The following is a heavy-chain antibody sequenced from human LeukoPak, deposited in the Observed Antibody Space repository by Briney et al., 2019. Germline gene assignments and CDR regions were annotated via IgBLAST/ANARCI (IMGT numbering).Heavy chain of an antibody. CDR1: GGSISTSSYY. J-gene: IGHJ4*02. V-gene: IGHV4-39*01. D-gene: IGHD3-22*01. CDR2: IYYSGYT. Sequence: SETLSLTCTVSGGSISTSSYYWAWIRQPPGKGLEWIGSIYYSGYTYYNPSLKSRVTISIDTSKNQFSLKLSSVTAADTAVYYCARQVIMTYYYDSSGYPDYWGQGTLVTVSS. CDR3: ARQVIMTYYYDSSGYPDY.